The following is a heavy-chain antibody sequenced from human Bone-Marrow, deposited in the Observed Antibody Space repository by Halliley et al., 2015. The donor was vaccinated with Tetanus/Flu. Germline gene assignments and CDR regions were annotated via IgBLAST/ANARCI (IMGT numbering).Heavy chain of an antibody. Sequence: EWFGFISYSGGIYSIPSLKSRVTISVDTSNNQFSLKMSSVTAADTAVYYCARRRYFYYGLDVWGQGTTVTVSS. V-gene: IGHV4-30-4*01. J-gene: IGHJ6*02. CDR3: ARRRYFYYGLDV. D-gene: IGHD2-21*01. CDR2: ISYSGGI.